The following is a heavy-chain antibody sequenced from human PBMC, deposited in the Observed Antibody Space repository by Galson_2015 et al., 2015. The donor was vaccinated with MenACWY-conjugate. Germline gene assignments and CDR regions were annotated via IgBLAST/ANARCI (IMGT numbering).Heavy chain of an antibody. V-gene: IGHV4-59*01. Sequence: RQPPGKGLEWIGYIYYSGTTNYNPSLRSRLTISIDTSRNRFSLKLSSVTAADTAVYYCARVVVVAATNWFDPWGQGTLVTVSS. D-gene: IGHD2-15*01. J-gene: IGHJ5*02. CDR2: IYYSGTT. CDR3: ARVVVVAATNWFDP.